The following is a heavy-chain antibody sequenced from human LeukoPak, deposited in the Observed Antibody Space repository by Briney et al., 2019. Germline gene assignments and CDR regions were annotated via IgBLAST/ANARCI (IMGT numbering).Heavy chain of an antibody. J-gene: IGHJ4*02. CDR2: IYHSGST. CDR3: ARLPLLVGATSGGGDY. Sequence: PSETLSLTCTVSGYSISSGYYWGWIRQPPGKGLEWIGSIYHSGSTYYNPSLKSRVTISVDTSKNQFSLKLSSVTAADTAVYYCARLPLLVGATSGGGDYWGQGTLVTVSS. CDR1: GYSISSGYY. V-gene: IGHV4-38-2*02. D-gene: IGHD1-26*01.